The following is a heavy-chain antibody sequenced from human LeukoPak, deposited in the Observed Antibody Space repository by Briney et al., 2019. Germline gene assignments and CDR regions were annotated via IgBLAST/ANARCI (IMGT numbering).Heavy chain of an antibody. V-gene: IGHV3-23*01. CDR3: AKSGYNRFDY. Sequence: HSGGTLRLSCAASGFTFSSYGMSWVRQAQGKGLEWVSIVSGSGRGENTYYADSVKGRFTISRDNSKNTLILQMNSLRAEDTAVYYCAKSGYNRFDYWGQGILVTVSS. CDR2: VSGSGRGENT. CDR1: GFTFSSYG. D-gene: IGHD5-24*01. J-gene: IGHJ4*02.